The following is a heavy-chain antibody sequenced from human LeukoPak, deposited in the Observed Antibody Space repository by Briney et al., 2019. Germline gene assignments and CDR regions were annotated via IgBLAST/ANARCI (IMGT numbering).Heavy chain of an antibody. CDR3: ASTVTRPLRNWYFDL. CDR1: GFTFSSYA. D-gene: IGHD4-17*01. J-gene: IGHJ2*01. CDR2: ISGSGGST. V-gene: IGHV3-23*01. Sequence: GGSLRLSCAASGFTFSSYAMSWVRQAPGKGLEWVSAISGSGGSTYYADSVKGRFTISRDNAKNSLYLQMNSLRAEDTAVYYCASTVTRPLRNWYFDLWGRGTLVTVSS.